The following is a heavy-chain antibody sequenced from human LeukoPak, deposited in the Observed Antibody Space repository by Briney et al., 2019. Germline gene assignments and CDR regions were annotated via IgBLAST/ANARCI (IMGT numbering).Heavy chain of an antibody. D-gene: IGHD3-10*01. V-gene: IGHV1-8*01. Sequence: ASVNVSCKASGYTFTSCDINWVRQATGQGLEWMGWMNPNSGNTGYGQSFQGRVTITRNTSIGTAYMELSSLRSEDTAMYYCARDRMVRGVKGTDWFDPWGQGTLVTVSS. CDR3: ARDRMVRGVKGTDWFDP. J-gene: IGHJ5*02. CDR1: GYTFTSCD. CDR2: MNPNSGNT.